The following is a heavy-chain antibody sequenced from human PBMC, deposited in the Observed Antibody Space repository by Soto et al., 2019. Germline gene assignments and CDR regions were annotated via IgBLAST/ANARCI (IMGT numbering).Heavy chain of an antibody. CDR3: ARDRLSMTTVTSLDY. D-gene: IGHD4-4*01. V-gene: IGHV3-21*01. Sequence: GGSLRLSCAASGLTFESHTLHWVRQVPGEGLEWVASITTSSSYIYYADSVKGSFTISRDNADNSLHLQMNSLRAEDTARYYCARDRLSMTTVTSLDYWGRGTQVTVSS. CDR2: ITTSSSYI. CDR1: GLTFESHT. J-gene: IGHJ4*02.